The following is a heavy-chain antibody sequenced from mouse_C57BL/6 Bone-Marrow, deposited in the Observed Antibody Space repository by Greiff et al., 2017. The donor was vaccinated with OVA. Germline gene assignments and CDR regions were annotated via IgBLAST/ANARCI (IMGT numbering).Heavy chain of an antibody. D-gene: IGHD1-2*01. CDR3: ARWGLLRPFAY. V-gene: IGHV5-4*01. Sequence: EVQGVESGGGLVKPGGSLKLSCAASGFTFSSYAMSWVRQTPEKRLEWVATISDGGSYTYYPDNVKGRFTISRDNAKNNLYLQISHLKSEDTAMYYCARWGLLRPFAYWGQGTLVTVSA. CDR1: GFTFSSYA. J-gene: IGHJ3*01. CDR2: ISDGGSYT.